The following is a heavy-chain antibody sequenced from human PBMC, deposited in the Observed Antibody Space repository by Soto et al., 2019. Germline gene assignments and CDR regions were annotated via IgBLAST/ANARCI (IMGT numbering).Heavy chain of an antibody. CDR3: ARGSRVPHIRILDP. CDR1: GYSFTSYG. V-gene: IGHV1-18*01. J-gene: IGHJ5*02. CDR2: ISAHNCNT. D-gene: IGHD2-15*01. Sequence: ASVKVSCKASGYSFTSYGISWVRQAPGQGLEWMGWISAHNCNTIYAQKLQGRVTITTDTSTSTAYMELRSLRSDDTAVYYCARGSRVPHIRILDPWGQGTLVTVSS.